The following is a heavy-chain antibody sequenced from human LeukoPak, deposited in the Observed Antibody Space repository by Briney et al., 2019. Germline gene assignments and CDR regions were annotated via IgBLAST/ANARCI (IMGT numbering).Heavy chain of an antibody. J-gene: IGHJ2*01. V-gene: IGHV4-61*01. D-gene: IGHD3-10*01. CDR3: ARDRGGADWYFDL. Sequence: SETLSLTCTVSGGSVSSGSYYWGWIRQPPGKGLEWIGYISYIASTSYTPSLQSRLTISVDTSKNQSSLKLSSVTAADTAVYYCARDRGGADWYFDLWGRGTLVTVSS. CDR1: GGSVSSGSYY. CDR2: ISYIAST.